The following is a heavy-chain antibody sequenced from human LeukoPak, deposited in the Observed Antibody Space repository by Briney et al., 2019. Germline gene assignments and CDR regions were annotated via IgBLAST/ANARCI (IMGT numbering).Heavy chain of an antibody. CDR1: GYTFTGYY. CDR2: INPNGSGT. D-gene: IGHD5-24*01. CDR3: ARDGTGVYNLVQY. J-gene: IGHJ4*02. Sequence: GASVKVSCKASGYTFTGYYMHWVRQAPGQGLEWMGWINPNGSGTNYAQKFQGRVTMTRDTSISAVYMELSRLRSDDTAVYYCARDGTGVYNLVQYWGQGTLVTVSS. V-gene: IGHV1-2*02.